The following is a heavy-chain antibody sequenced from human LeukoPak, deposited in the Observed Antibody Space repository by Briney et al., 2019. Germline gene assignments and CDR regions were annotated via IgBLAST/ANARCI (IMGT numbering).Heavy chain of an antibody. CDR3: AKGVYDFWSGYSARHHLFDY. CDR1: GFTFSSYA. J-gene: IGHJ4*02. CDR2: ISGSGGST. D-gene: IGHD3-3*01. Sequence: QPGGSLRLSCAASGFTFSSYAMSWVRQAPGKGLEWVSAISGSGGSTYYADSVKGRFTISRDNSKNTLYLQMNSLRAEDTAVYYCAKGVYDFWSGYSARHHLFDYWGQGTLVTVSS. V-gene: IGHV3-23*01.